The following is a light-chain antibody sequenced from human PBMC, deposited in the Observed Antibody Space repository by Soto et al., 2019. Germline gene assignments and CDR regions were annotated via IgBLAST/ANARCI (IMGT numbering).Light chain of an antibody. CDR1: QSISIY. CDR2: SAS. Sequence: DIQMTQSPSSLSASVGDRVTITCRASQSISIYLNWYQQEPGKAPKLLIYSASTLQSGVPLRFSGSGSGTDFPLTISSLQPEDFATYYCQQSYTIPRTCGQGSKVDIK. V-gene: IGKV1-39*01. J-gene: IGKJ1*01. CDR3: QQSYTIPRT.